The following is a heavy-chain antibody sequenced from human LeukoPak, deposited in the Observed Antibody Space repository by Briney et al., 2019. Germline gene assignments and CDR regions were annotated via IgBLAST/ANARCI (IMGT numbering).Heavy chain of an antibody. D-gene: IGHD5-12*01. CDR2: INTYTGTP. CDR1: GYTFSSYT. CDR3: VRQYSGYESLYFDS. V-gene: IGHV7-4-1*02. J-gene: IGHJ4*02. Sequence: ASVKVSCKASGYTFSSYTLSWLRQAPGQGLEWMGWINTYTGTPTYAQGFTGRFAFSLDSSVSTAYLQISSLKAEDIAVYYCVRQYSGYESLYFDSWGQGTLVTVSS.